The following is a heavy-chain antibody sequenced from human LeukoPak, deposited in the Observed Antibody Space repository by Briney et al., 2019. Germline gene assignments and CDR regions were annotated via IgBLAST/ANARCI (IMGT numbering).Heavy chain of an antibody. J-gene: IGHJ3*02. CDR1: GFSFSNYG. D-gene: IGHD1-7*01. CDR2: IWYDGSNK. CDR3: ARLPGTTDAFDI. V-gene: IGHV3-33*01. Sequence: GRSLRLSCAASGFSFSNYGMHWVRQAPGKGLEWVAVIWYDGSNKYYADSVKGRFTISRDNSKNTLYLQMNSLRAEDTAVYYCARLPGTTDAFDIWGQGTMVTVSS.